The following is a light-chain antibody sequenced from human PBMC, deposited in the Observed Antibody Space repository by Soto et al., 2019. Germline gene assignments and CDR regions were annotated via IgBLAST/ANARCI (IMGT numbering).Light chain of an antibody. CDR2: DAS. J-gene: IGKJ2*01. CDR1: QSISSY. Sequence: EIVLTQPPATLSLSPGERATLSCRASQSISSYLAWYQHKPGQAPRLLIFDASDRASGIPVRFSGSGSGTDFTLTISSLEPEDFAVYYCQQRSSWPPVFTFGQGTKLEIK. CDR3: QQRSSWPPVFT. V-gene: IGKV3-11*01.